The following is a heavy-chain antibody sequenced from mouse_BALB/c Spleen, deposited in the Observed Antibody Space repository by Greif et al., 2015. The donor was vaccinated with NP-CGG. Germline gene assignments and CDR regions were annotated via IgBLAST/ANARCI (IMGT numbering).Heavy chain of an antibody. CDR2: ISSGGSYT. CDR3: TRAGDYRYDGAYYFDY. J-gene: IGHJ2*01. D-gene: IGHD2-14*01. Sequence: EVKLQESGGGLVKPGGSLKLSCAASGFTFSSYTMSWVRQTPEKRLEWVATISSGGSYTYYPDSVKGRFTISRDNAKNTLYLQMSSLKSEDTAMYYCTRAGDYRYDGAYYFDYWGQGTTLTVSS. V-gene: IGHV5-6-4*01. CDR1: GFTFSSYT.